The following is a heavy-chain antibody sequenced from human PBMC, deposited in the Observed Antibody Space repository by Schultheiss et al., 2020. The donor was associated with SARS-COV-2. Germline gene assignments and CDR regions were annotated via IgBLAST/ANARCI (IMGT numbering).Heavy chain of an antibody. CDR2: ISSSSSYI. J-gene: IGHJ4*02. Sequence: GGSLRLSCAASGFTFTSYWMAWVRQAPEKGLVWVSSISSSSSYIYYADSVKGRFTISRDNAKNSLYLQMNSLRAEDTAVYYCARDVDYGDSPFDYWGQGTLVTVSS. CDR1: GFTFTSYW. CDR3: ARDVDYGDSPFDY. D-gene: IGHD4-17*01. V-gene: IGHV3-21*01.